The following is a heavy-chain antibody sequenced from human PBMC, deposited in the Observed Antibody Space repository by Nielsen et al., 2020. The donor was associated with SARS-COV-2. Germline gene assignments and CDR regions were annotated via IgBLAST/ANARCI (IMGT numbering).Heavy chain of an antibody. CDR2: MYYSGST. Sequence: SETLSLTCTVSGGSISGYYWSWIRQPPGKGLEWIGYMYYSGSTNYNPSLKSRVTISVDTSKNQFSLKLSSVTAADTAVYYCARHDSGYYYSQFDYWGQGTLVTVSS. CDR3: ARHDSGYYYSQFDY. V-gene: IGHV4-59*08. D-gene: IGHD3-22*01. CDR1: GGSISGYY. J-gene: IGHJ4*02.